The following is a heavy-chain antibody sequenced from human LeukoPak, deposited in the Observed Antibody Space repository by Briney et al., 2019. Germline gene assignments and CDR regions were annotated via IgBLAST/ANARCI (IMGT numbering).Heavy chain of an antibody. CDR2: IPYDGSNK. CDR1: GFAFSDYA. D-gene: IGHD5-12*01. J-gene: IGHJ4*02. V-gene: IGHV3-30-3*01. CDR3: ARDENTVATGPDY. Sequence: GGSLRLSCAASGFAFSDYAMHWVRQAPGKGLEWVAVIPYDGSNKYYADSVKGRFTISRENSKNTLYLQMNSLRREDTAVYYCARDENTVATGPDYWGQGTLVTVSS.